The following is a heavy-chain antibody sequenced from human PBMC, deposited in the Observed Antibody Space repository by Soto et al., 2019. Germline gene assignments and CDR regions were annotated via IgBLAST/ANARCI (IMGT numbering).Heavy chain of an antibody. CDR3: ARVFSSGSGWMYYFDF. D-gene: IGHD6-25*01. CDR2: IYYTGAT. V-gene: IGHV4-4*02. CDR1: SGSISSGNW. J-gene: IGHJ4*02. Sequence: QVQLQESGPGLVESSGTLSLTCEVSSGSISSGNWWSWVRQPPGKGLEWIGEIYYTGATNYNPSLKSRVTMTIDNAKDQFSLTLRSATAADTAVYYCARVFSSGSGWMYYFDFWGQGSLVSVSS.